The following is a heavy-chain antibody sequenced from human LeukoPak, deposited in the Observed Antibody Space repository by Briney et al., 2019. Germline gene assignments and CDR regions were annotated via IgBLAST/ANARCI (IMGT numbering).Heavy chain of an antibody. CDR2: IYYSGST. D-gene: IGHD6-13*01. J-gene: IGHJ6*04. Sequence: PSETLSLTCTVSGGSISSYYWSWIRQPPGKGLEWIGYIYYSGSTNYNPSLKSRVTISVDTSKNQFSLKLSSVTAADTAVYYCARDAPPLLAAVWGKGTTVTVSS. CDR1: GGSISSYY. V-gene: IGHV4-59*01. CDR3: ARDAPPLLAAV.